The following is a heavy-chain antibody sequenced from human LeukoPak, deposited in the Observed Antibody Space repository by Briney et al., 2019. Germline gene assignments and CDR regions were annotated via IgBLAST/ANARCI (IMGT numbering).Heavy chain of an antibody. D-gene: IGHD6-13*01. CDR3: AREGRVAAAGKYYYYYGMDV. CDR1: GYTFTSYD. Sequence: ASVNVSCKASGYTFTSYDTNWVRQATGQGLEWMGWMNPNSGNTGYAQKFQGRVTMTRNTSISTAYMELSSLRSEDTAVYYCAREGRVAAAGKYYYYYGMDVWGQGTTVTVSS. V-gene: IGHV1-8*01. CDR2: MNPNSGNT. J-gene: IGHJ6*02.